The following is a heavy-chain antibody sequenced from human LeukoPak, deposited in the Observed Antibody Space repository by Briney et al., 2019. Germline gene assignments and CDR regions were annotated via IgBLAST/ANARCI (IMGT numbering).Heavy chain of an antibody. Sequence: SGGSLRLSCAASGFTFSSYAMSWVRQAPGKGLEWVSAISGSGGSTYYADSVKGRFTISRDNSKNTLYLQMNSLRAEDTAVYYCAKDPPGGLAAAGTGRPPNYWGQGTLVTVSS. V-gene: IGHV3-23*01. J-gene: IGHJ4*02. CDR1: GFTFSSYA. CDR2: ISGSGGST. CDR3: AKDPPGGLAAAGTGRPPNY. D-gene: IGHD6-13*01.